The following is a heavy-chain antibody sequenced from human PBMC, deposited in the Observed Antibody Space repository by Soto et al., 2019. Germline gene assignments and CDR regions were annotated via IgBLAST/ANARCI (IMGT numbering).Heavy chain of an antibody. Sequence: TLSLTCAVSGGSISSGGYSWSWVRQPPGKGLEWIGYIYHSGSTYYNPSLKSRVTISVDRSKNQFFLRLRSVTAADTAVYYCARSTSPIQGYFDYWGQGTLVTVSS. D-gene: IGHD3-16*01. V-gene: IGHV4-30-2*01. CDR3: ARSTSPIQGYFDY. J-gene: IGHJ4*02. CDR2: IYHSGST. CDR1: GGSISSGGYS.